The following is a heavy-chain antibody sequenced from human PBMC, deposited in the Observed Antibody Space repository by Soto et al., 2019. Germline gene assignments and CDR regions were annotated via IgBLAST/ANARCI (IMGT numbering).Heavy chain of an antibody. CDR3: ARVFDSAYSSSWYSAFDI. J-gene: IGHJ3*02. CDR2: ISAYNGNT. V-gene: IGHV1-18*01. Sequence: ASVKVSCKASGYTFTSYGISWVRQAPGQGLEWMGWISAYNGNTNYAQKLQGRVTMTTDTSTSTAYMELRSLRSDDTAVYYFARVFDSAYSSSWYSAFDIWGQGTMVTVS. D-gene: IGHD6-13*01. CDR1: GYTFTSYG.